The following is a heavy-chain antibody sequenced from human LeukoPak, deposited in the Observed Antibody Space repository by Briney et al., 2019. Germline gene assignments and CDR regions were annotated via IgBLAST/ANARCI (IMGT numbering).Heavy chain of an antibody. D-gene: IGHD3-3*01. Sequence: SETLSLTCAVYGGSSSGYYWSWIRQPPGKGLEWIGEINHSGSTNYNPSLKSRVTISVDTSKNQFSLKLSSVTAADTAVYYCARGPVWSGYYKNWFDPWGQGTLVTVSS. CDR3: ARGPVWSGYYKNWFDP. J-gene: IGHJ5*02. CDR1: GGSSSGYY. CDR2: INHSGST. V-gene: IGHV4-34*01.